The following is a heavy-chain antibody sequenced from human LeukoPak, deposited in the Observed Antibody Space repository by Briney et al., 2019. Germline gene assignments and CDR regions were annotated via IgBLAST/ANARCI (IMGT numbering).Heavy chain of an antibody. V-gene: IGHV3-53*01. J-gene: IGHJ4*02. D-gene: IGHD6-19*01. CDR1: GFTFSSYG. CDR3: AGTGYSSVFGY. Sequence: GRSLRLSCAGSGFTFSSYGMHWVRQAPGKGLEWVSVIYSGGSTYYADSVKGRFTISRDNSKNTLYLQMNSLRAEDTAVYYCAGTGYSSVFGYWGQGTLVTVSS. CDR2: IYSGGST.